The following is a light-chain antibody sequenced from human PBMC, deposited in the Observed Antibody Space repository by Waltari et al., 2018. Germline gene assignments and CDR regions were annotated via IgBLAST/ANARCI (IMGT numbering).Light chain of an antibody. CDR1: QSLVYSDGNTY. Sequence: DAVLTQSPLSLPVTLGQPASISCRSSQSLVYSDGNTYLNWLQQRPGQSPRRLIYKVSDRRCGVPDGCSGRGSGINFTRKISSWEAEDVGVYYCMQGTHWPYTFGQGTKLEIK. V-gene: IGKV2-30*01. CDR3: MQGTHWPYT. J-gene: IGKJ2*01. CDR2: KVS.